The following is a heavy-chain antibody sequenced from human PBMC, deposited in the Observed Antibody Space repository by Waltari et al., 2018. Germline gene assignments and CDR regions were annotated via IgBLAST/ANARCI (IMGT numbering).Heavy chain of an antibody. CDR3: ARVGYGGNSRHYGMDV. CDR2: INHSGST. J-gene: IGHJ6*02. D-gene: IGHD4-17*01. V-gene: IGHV4-34*01. CDR1: GGSFSGYY. Sequence: QVQLQQWGAGLLKPSETLSLTCAVSGGSFSGYYWRWIRQPPGKGLEWIGEINHSGSTNYNPSLKSRVTISVDTSKNQFSLKLSSVTAADTAVYYCARVGYGGNSRHYGMDVWGQGTTVTVSS.